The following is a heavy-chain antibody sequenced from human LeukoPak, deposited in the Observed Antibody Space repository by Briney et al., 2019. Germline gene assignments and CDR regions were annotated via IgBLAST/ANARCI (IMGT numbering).Heavy chain of an antibody. Sequence: GGSLRLSCAASGFTFSTYWMSWVRQAPGKGLEWVANIKQDGSEKYYVDSVKGRFTISRDNAKNSLYLQMNSLRAEDTAAYYCARDRNSGSYGDYWGQGTLVTVSS. CDR1: GFTFSTYW. CDR3: ARDRNSGSYGDY. D-gene: IGHD1-26*01. J-gene: IGHJ4*02. CDR2: IKQDGSEK. V-gene: IGHV3-7*01.